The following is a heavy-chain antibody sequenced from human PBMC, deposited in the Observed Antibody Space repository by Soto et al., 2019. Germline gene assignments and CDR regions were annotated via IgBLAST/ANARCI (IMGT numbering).Heavy chain of an antibody. J-gene: IGHJ6*02. CDR3: ARKGEAYYDILTGPPGDYYYYGMDV. V-gene: IGHV3-48*02. Sequence: GGSLRLSCAASGFTFSSYSMNWVRQAPGKGLEWVSYISSSSSTIYYADSVKGRFTISRDNAKNSLYLQMNSLRDEDTAVYYCARKGEAYYDILTGPPGDYYYYGMDVWGQGTTVTVSS. CDR2: ISSSSSTI. CDR1: GFTFSSYS. D-gene: IGHD3-9*01.